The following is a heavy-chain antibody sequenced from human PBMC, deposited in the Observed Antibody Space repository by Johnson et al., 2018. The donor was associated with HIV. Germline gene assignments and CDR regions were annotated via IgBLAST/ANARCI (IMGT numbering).Heavy chain of an antibody. CDR1: GFTFDDYG. V-gene: IGHV3-20*04. CDR2: INWNGGST. Sequence: VQLVESGGGVVRPGGSLRLSCAASGFTFDDYGMSWVRQVPGKGLEWVSGINWNGGSTGYADSVKGRFTISRENSKNTLYLQTNSLRAEDTAVYYCARAPQKYNWSYMIACEIWGQGTMVTVSS. D-gene: IGHD1-20*01. CDR3: ARAPQKYNWSYMIACEI. J-gene: IGHJ3*02.